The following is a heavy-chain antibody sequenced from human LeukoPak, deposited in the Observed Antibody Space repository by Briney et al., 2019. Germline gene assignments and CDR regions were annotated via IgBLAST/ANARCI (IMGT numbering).Heavy chain of an antibody. CDR1: GYSISSGYY. V-gene: IGHV4-38-2*01. J-gene: IGHJ4*02. Sequence: SETLSLTCAVSGYSISSGYYWGWIRQPPGKGLEWIGSIYHSGSTYYNPSLKSRVTISVDTSKNQFSLKLSSVTAADTAVYYCARHVAARLDYWGQGTLVTVSS. D-gene: IGHD6-6*01. CDR2: IYHSGST. CDR3: ARHVAARLDY.